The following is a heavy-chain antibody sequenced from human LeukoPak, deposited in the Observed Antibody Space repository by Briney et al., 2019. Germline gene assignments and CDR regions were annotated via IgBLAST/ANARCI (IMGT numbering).Heavy chain of an antibody. CDR2: INHSGST. J-gene: IGHJ4*02. V-gene: IGHV4-34*01. Sequence: SETLSLTCAVYGGSFSGYYWSWIRQPPGKGLEWIGEINHSGSTNYNPSLKSRVTISVDTSKNQFSLKLSSVTAADTAVYYCARSQGASDYWGQGTLVTVSS. CDR3: ARSQGASDY. D-gene: IGHD3-16*01. CDR1: GGSFSGYY.